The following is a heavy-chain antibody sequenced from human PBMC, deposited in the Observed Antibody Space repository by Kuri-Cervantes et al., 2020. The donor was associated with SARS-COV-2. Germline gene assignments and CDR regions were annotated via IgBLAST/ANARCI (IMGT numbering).Heavy chain of an antibody. J-gene: IGHJ4*02. V-gene: IGHV4-39*01. CDR1: GGSISSSSYY. Sequence: SETLSLTCTVSGGSISSSSYYWGWIRQPPGKGLEWIGSIYYSGSTYYNPSLKSRVTISVDTSKNQFSLKLSSVTAADTAVYYCARPRYCSSTSCHSYVDWGQGTRVTCYS. CDR3: ARPRYCSSTSCHSYVD. D-gene: IGHD2-2*01. CDR2: IYYSGST.